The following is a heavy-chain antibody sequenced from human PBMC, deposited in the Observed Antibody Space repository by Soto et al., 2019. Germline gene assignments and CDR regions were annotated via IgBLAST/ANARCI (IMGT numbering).Heavy chain of an antibody. J-gene: IGHJ4*02. D-gene: IGHD3-22*01. CDR3: TPETYYYDSSGYPDFDY. Sequence: EVQLVESGGGLVKPGGSLRLSCAASGFTFSSYSMNWVRQAPGKGLEWVSSISSSSSYIYYADSVKGRFTISRDNAKNSLYRQMNGLRAEDTAVYYCTPETYYYDSSGYPDFDYWGQGTLVTVSS. CDR2: ISSSSSYI. CDR1: GFTFSSYS. V-gene: IGHV3-21*01.